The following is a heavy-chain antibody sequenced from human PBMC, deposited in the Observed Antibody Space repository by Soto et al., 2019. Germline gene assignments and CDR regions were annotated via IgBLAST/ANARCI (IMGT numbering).Heavy chain of an antibody. J-gene: IGHJ4*02. CDR2: IYPDDSDT. Sequence: LKISCKGSGYTFANYWIGWVRQMPGKGLEWMGIIYPDDSDTRYSPSFQGQVTISVDKSISTAYLQWSSLKASDTAIYYCARHAYYYDSSGYYIDYWGQGALVTVSS. D-gene: IGHD3-22*01. V-gene: IGHV5-51*01. CDR3: ARHAYYYDSSGYYIDY. CDR1: GYTFANYW.